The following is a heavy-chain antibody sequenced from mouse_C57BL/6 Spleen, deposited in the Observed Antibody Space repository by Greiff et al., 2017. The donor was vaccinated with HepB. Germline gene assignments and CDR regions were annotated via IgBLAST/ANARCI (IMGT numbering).Heavy chain of an antibody. D-gene: IGHD1-1*01. J-gene: IGHJ4*01. CDR3: ARQYYGSSYLDDYYAMDY. CDR1: GFTFSSYT. Sequence: EVMLVESGGGLVKPGGSLKLSCAASGFTFSSYTMSWVRQTPEKRLEWVATISGGGGNTYYPDSVKGRFTISRDNAKNTRYLQMSSLRSEDTALYYCARQYYGSSYLDDYYAMDYWGQGTSVTVSS. CDR2: ISGGGGNT. V-gene: IGHV5-9*01.